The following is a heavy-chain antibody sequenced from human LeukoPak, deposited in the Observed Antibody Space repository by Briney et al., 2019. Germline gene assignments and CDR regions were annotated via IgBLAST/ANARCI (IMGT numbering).Heavy chain of an antibody. CDR3: ARTHCAGGSCDTFDP. Sequence: SETLSLTCNVFAVSISNYFWSWLRQPAGKGLEWIGRFYASGTTYYNPSLRSRVTLSMDTSKNHFSLKLTSATAADTAVYYCARTHCAGGSCDTFDPGGQGTLVTVSS. J-gene: IGHJ5*02. D-gene: IGHD2-8*02. CDR1: AVSISNYF. V-gene: IGHV4-4*07. CDR2: FYASGTT.